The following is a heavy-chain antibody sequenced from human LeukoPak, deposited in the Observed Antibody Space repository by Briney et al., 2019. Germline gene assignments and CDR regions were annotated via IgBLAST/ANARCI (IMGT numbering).Heavy chain of an antibody. CDR3: ARNVKDSGYDFGSDY. J-gene: IGHJ4*02. CDR1: GYSFTSYW. D-gene: IGHD5-12*01. V-gene: IGHV5-51*01. Sequence: GESLKISCKGSGYSFTSYWIGWVRQMPGKGLEWMGIIYPGDSDTRYSPSFQGQVTISADKSISIAYLQWSSLKASDTAMYYCARNVKDSGYDFGSDYWGQGTLVTVSS. CDR2: IYPGDSDT.